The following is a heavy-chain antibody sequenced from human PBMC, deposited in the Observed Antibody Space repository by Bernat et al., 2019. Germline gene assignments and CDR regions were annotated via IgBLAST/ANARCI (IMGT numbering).Heavy chain of an antibody. J-gene: IGHJ4*02. V-gene: IGHV3-48*03. CDR2: ISSSGSTI. CDR1: GFTFSSYE. Sequence: EVQLVESGGGLVQPGGSLRLSCAASGFTFSSYEMNWVRQAPGKGLEWVSYISSSGSTIYYADSVKGRFTISRDNAKNSLYLQMNSLRAEDTAVYYCARDFVRDDWVPDYFEYWGQGTLVTVSS. D-gene: IGHD3-9*01. CDR3: ARDFVRDDWVPDYFEY.